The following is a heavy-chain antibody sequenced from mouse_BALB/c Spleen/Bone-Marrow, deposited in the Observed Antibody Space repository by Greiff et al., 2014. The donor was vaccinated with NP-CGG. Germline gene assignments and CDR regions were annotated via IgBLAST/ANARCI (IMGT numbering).Heavy chain of an antibody. V-gene: IGHV14-1*02. D-gene: IGHD2-1*01. CDR1: GFNIRDYY. Sequence: EDQLQQSGADLVRPGALVKLSCTASGFNIRDYYMHWVKQRPEQGLEWIGWIDPENVYTIYDPKFQGKASITADTSSNTAYLQLSSLTSEDTAVYYCARKTIYYGNYGFAYWGQGTLVTVSA. CDR3: ARKTIYYGNYGFAY. CDR2: IDPENVYT. J-gene: IGHJ3*01.